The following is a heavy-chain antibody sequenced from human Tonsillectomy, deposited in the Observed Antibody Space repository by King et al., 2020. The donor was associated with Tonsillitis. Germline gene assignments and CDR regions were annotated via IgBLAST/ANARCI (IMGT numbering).Heavy chain of an antibody. CDR2: TF. V-gene: IGHV4-59*01. CDR3: ARVSRRYCSTVSCHGRWFFDL. CDR1: GASISSSS. Sequence: QLQESGPGLVKTSETLSLTCTVSGASISSSSWSWIRQPPGKGLEWMGSTFNYNLKSRVTISLDTSKNQFSLNLSSVTAADTAVYYCARVSRRYCSTVSCHGRWFFDLWGRGTLVTVFS. J-gene: IGHJ2*01. D-gene: IGHD2-2*01.